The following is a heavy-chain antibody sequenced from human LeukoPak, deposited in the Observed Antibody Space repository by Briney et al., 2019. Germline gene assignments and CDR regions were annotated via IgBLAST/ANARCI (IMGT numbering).Heavy chain of an antibody. CDR3: ASGSTRIFDY. CDR1: GFTVSGNY. J-gene: IGHJ4*02. V-gene: IGHV3-53*01. Sequence: PGGSLRLSCAASGFTVSGNYMSWVRQAPGKGLEWVSMTYGDGTNYADSVKGRFTISRDTSKNTLYLRMNTLRVEDTAVYYCASGSTRIFDYWGQGTLVTVSS. D-gene: IGHD2-15*01. CDR2: TYGDGT.